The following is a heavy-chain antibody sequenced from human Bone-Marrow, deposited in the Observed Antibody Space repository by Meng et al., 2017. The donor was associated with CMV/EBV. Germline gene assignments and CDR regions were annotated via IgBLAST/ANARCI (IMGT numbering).Heavy chain of an antibody. CDR1: GFTFSGYW. J-gene: IGHJ5*02. Sequence: LRLSCAASGFTFSGYWMHWVRQTPGKGLVWVARIKNDGTSASYADSVKGRFTISRDNAKNTLYLQMSNLRVEGTAVYYCAKSDWFDPWGQGTLVTVSS. V-gene: IGHV3-74*01. CDR3: AKSDWFDP. CDR2: IKNDGTSA.